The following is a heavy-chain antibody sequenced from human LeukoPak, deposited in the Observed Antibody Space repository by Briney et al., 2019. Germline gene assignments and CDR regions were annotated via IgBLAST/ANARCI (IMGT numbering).Heavy chain of an antibody. J-gene: IGHJ4*02. D-gene: IGHD4-17*01. Sequence: EASVKVSCKVSGYTLTELSMHWVRQAPGKGLEWMGGFDPEDGETIYAQKFQGRVTMTEDTSTDTAYMELSSLRSEDTAVYYCATGLADGDYLFDYWGQGTLVTVSS. CDR2: FDPEDGET. CDR3: ATGLADGDYLFDY. CDR1: GYTLTELS. V-gene: IGHV1-24*01.